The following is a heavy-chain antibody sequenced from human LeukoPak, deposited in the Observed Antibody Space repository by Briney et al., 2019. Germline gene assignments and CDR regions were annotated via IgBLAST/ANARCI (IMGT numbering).Heavy chain of an antibody. CDR2: IYYSGST. J-gene: IGHJ4*02. CDR1: GGSISSSSYY. V-gene: IGHV4-39*07. Sequence: PSETLSLTCTVSGGSISSSSYYWGWIRQPPGKGLEWIGSIYYSGSTYYNPSLKSRVTISVDTSKNQFSLKLSSVTAADTAVYYCARNIAAAGTPDYWGQGTLVTVSS. D-gene: IGHD6-13*01. CDR3: ARNIAAAGTPDY.